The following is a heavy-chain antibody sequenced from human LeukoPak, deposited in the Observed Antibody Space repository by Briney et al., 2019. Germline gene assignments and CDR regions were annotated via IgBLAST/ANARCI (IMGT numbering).Heavy chain of an antibody. V-gene: IGHV5-51*01. Sequence: GASLQISCKASGYTFNKNYIAWVRQVSGKGLEWMGIIYPGDSDTRYSPSFQGHVTISADESISTAFLQWSSVEATDSAMYYCVRGNQKYGDYVRDWGQGTLVTISS. CDR1: GYTFNKNY. J-gene: IGHJ4*02. CDR3: VRGNQKYGDYVRD. CDR2: IYPGDSDT. D-gene: IGHD4-17*01.